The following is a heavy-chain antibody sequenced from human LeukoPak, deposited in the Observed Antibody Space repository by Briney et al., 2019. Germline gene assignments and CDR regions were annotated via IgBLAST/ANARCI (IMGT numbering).Heavy chain of an antibody. CDR3: ARIPKSNGGNIDY. J-gene: IGHJ4*02. CDR1: GGSISSSNHY. CDR2: IYYAGDT. Sequence: SETLSLTCTVSGGSISSSNHYWGCIRQPPGRGLEWIGSIYYAGDTYYNPSLKSRVTISVDTSKNQFSLKLNSLTAADTAVYYCARIPKSNGGNIDYWGQGTLVTVSS. V-gene: IGHV4-39*07. D-gene: IGHD1/OR15-1a*01.